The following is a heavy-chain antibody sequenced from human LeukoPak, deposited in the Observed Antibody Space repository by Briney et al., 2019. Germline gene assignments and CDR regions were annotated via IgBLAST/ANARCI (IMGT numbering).Heavy chain of an antibody. Sequence: GSLRLSCAASGFTFSTYGMSWVRQAPGKGLEWVSYISTGSSTVYYADSVKGRFTISRDNVKNSLDLQMNSLRAEDTAMYYCARDGTVAASFDYWGQGTLVTVSS. D-gene: IGHD6-19*01. CDR2: ISTGSSTV. J-gene: IGHJ4*02. CDR3: ARDGTVAASFDY. CDR1: GFTFSTYG. V-gene: IGHV3-48*01.